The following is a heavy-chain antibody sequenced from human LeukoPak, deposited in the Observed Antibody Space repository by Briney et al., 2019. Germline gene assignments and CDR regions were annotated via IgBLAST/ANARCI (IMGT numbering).Heavy chain of an antibody. CDR1: GFTFSSYG. V-gene: IGHV3-33*06. D-gene: IGHD5-12*01. CDR3: AKEWRENAFGI. J-gene: IGHJ3*02. Sequence: GGSLRLSCAASGFTFSSYGMHWVRQAPGKGLEWVAVIWYDGSNKYYADSVKGRFTISRDNSKNTLYLQMNSLRAEDAAVYYCAKEWRENAFGIWGHGTMVTVSS. CDR2: IWYDGSNK.